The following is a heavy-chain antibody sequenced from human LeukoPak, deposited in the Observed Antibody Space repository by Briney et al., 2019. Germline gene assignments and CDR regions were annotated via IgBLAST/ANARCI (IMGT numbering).Heavy chain of an antibody. CDR3: ARCGYSYGDIDY. Sequence: SGGSLRLSCAASGFTFSTYTMNWVRQAPGKGLEWVSSISSSSSYIYYADSVKGRFTISRDNAKNSVYLQMNSLRAEDTAVYYCARCGYSYGDIDYWGQGTLVTVSS. V-gene: IGHV3-21*01. CDR1: GFTFSTYT. CDR2: ISSSSSYI. D-gene: IGHD5-18*01. J-gene: IGHJ4*02.